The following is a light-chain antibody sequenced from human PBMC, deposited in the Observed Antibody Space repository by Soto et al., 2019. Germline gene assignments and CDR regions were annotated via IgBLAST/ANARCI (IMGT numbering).Light chain of an antibody. V-gene: IGLV1-36*01. CDR1: STNIGNNT. J-gene: IGLJ2*01. CDR2: YDD. Sequence: QSVLTQPPSVSEAPRQRVTISCSGSSTNIGNNTVNSYQQLPGKAPKLLIYYDDLLPSGVSDRFSGSKSGTSASLAISGLQSEDEADYYCAAWDDSLNGPVFGGGTQLTVL. CDR3: AAWDDSLNGPV.